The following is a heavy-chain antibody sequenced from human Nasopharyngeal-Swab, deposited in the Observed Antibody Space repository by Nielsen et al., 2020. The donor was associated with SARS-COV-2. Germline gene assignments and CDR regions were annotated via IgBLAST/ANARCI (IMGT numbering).Heavy chain of an antibody. CDR2: ISSSGSTI. D-gene: IGHD3-22*01. CDR3: AREGENDSSGYFSDAFDI. V-gene: IGHV3-48*03. Sequence: GGSLKISCAASGFTFSSYEMSWVRQAPGKGLEWVSYISSSGSTIYYADSVKGRFTISRDNAKNSLYLQMNSLRAEDTAVYYCAREGENDSSGYFSDAFDIWGQGTMVTVSS. J-gene: IGHJ3*02. CDR1: GFTFSSYE.